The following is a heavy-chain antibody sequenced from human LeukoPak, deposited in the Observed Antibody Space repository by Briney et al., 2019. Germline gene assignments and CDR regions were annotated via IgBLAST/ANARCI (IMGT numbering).Heavy chain of an antibody. CDR1: GITFSSYA. J-gene: IGHJ4*02. CDR2: ISYDGSNK. V-gene: IGHV3-30*04. CDR3: AKSRWGTMVRGVTFDY. Sequence: GGSLRLSCAASGITFSSYAMHWVRQAPGKGLEWVAVISYDGSNKYYADSVKGRFTISRDNSKNTLYLQMNSLRAEDTAVYYCAKSRWGTMVRGVTFDYWGQGTLVTVSS. D-gene: IGHD3-10*01.